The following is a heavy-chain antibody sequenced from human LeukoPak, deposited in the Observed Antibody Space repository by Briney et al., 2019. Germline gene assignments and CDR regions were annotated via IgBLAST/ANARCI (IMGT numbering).Heavy chain of an antibody. CDR1: GGSISSYY. CDR2: INYSGST. J-gene: IGHJ4*02. D-gene: IGHD6-13*01. V-gene: IGHV4-59*01. CDR3: ARGSGSWYANPIDY. Sequence: SETLSLTCTVSGGSISSYYWSWIRQPPGKGLEWIGYINYSGSTNYNPSLKSRVTISVDTSKNQFSLNLSSVTAADTAVYYCARGSGSWYANPIDYWGQGTLVTVSS.